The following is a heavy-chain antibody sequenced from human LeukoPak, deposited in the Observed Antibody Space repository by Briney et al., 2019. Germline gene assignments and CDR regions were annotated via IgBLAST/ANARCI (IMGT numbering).Heavy chain of an antibody. J-gene: IGHJ6*03. CDR3: ARVLYDFWSGYPNANYYYMDV. CDR2: IYYSGST. CDR1: GGSISSGGYS. Sequence: SETLSLTCAVSGGSISSGGYSWSWIRQPPGKGLEWIGYIYYSGSTYYNPSLRSRVTISVDTSKNQFSLKLSSVTAADTAVYYCARVLYDFWSGYPNANYYYMDVWGEGTTVTVSS. V-gene: IGHV4-30-4*07. D-gene: IGHD3-3*01.